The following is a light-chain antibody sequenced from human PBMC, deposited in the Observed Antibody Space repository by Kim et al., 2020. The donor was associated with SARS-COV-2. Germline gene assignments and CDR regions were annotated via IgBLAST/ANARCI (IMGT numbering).Light chain of an antibody. Sequence: DIVMTQSPLSLPVTPGEPASISCRSSQSLLHSNGYTYFDWYLQKPGQSPQLLIYLGSNRASGVPDRFSGSGSGTDFTLKISTVEAEDVGVYYCMQALQNPYTFGQGTKLEI. CDR3: MQALQNPYT. V-gene: IGKV2-28*01. CDR1: QSLLHSNGYTY. J-gene: IGKJ2*01. CDR2: LGS.